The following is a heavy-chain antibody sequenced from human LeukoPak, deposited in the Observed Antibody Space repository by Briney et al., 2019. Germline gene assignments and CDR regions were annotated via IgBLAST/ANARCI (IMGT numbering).Heavy chain of an antibody. V-gene: IGHV3-23*01. Sequence: GGSLRLSCAASGFTFSSYAMSWVRQAPGKGLEWVSAISGSGGSTYYADSVKGRFTISRDNARNSLYLQMNSLRDEDTAVYYCARDWSGYCTNGVCYKWLVNYYFDYWGQGTLVTVSS. D-gene: IGHD2-8*01. CDR1: GFTFSSYA. CDR3: ARDWSGYCTNGVCYKWLVNYYFDY. CDR2: ISGSGGST. J-gene: IGHJ4*02.